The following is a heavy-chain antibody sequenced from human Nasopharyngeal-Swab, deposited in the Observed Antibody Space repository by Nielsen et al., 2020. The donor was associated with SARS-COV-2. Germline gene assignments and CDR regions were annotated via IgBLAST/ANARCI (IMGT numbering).Heavy chain of an antibody. V-gene: IGHV2-5*02. Sequence: SGATLVKPTQTLTLTCTFSGFSLSTSGVGVGWIRQPPGKALEWLALIYWDDDKRYSPSLKSRLTITKGTSKNQVVLTMTNMDPVDTATYYCAHRLVGATNNWFDPWGQGTLVTVSS. CDR1: GFSLSTSGVG. J-gene: IGHJ5*02. CDR3: AHRLVGATNNWFDP. CDR2: IYWDDDK. D-gene: IGHD1-26*01.